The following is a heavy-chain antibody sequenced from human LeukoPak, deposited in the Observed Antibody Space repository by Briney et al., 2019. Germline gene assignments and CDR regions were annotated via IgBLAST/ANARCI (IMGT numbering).Heavy chain of an antibody. CDR3: ARGHDSSAWLPGAPH. Sequence: GGSLRLSCAASGFTFSNYWMHWVRQAPGKGLVWVSRINSDGSSTTYADSVKGRFTISRDNAKNTLYLQMNSLRAEDTAVYYCARGHDSSAWLPGAPHWGQGTLVTVSS. J-gene: IGHJ4*02. CDR1: GFTFSNYW. V-gene: IGHV3-74*01. CDR2: INSDGSST. D-gene: IGHD3-22*01.